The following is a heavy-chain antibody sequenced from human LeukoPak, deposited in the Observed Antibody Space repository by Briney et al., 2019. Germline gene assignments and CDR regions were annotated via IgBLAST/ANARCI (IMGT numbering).Heavy chain of an antibody. Sequence: SQTLSLTCAISGDSVSSSSSAWNWVRQSPSRGLEWLGRKYYRSKWYNDYAESVKSRIAINPDTSKNQFSLHLNSVTPEDTPVYYCVRGGHFDYWGQGTLVTVSS. CDR3: VRGGHFDY. J-gene: IGHJ4*02. V-gene: IGHV6-1*01. D-gene: IGHD3-16*01. CDR2: KYYRSKWYN. CDR1: GDSVSSSSSA.